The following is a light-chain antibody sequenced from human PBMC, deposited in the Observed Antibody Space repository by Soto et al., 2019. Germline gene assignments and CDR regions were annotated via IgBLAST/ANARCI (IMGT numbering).Light chain of an antibody. CDR3: QQRSNWPPLT. CDR2: GAS. CDR1: QSVSSSY. J-gene: IGKJ4*01. V-gene: IGKV3D-20*02. Sequence: EIVLTQSPGTLSLSPGEIATLSFSASQSVSSSYLAWYQQKPGQAPRLLIYGASSRATGIPARFSGSGSGTDFTLTISSLEPEDFAVYYCQQRSNWPPLTFGGGTKVDIK.